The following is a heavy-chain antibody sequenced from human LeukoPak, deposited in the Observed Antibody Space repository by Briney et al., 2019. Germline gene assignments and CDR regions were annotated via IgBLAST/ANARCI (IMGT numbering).Heavy chain of an antibody. CDR1: GYTCTSYG. D-gene: IGHD2-2*03. Sequence: GASVKVSCKASGYTCTSYGISWVRQAPGQGLEWMGWISAYNGNTNYAQKLQGRVTMTTDTSTSTAYMELRSLRSDDTAVYYCARMDIVVVPAAMPYFDYWGQGTLVTVSS. CDR3: ARMDIVVVPAAMPYFDY. CDR2: ISAYNGNT. V-gene: IGHV1-18*01. J-gene: IGHJ4*02.